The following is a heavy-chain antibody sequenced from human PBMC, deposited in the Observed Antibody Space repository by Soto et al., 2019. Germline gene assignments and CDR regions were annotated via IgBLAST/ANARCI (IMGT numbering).Heavy chain of an antibody. V-gene: IGHV4-34*01. CDR2: INHSGST. D-gene: IGHD2-2*01. CDR1: GGSFSGYY. Sequence: KTSETLSLTCAVYGGSFSGYYWSWIRQPPGKGLEWIGEINHSGSTNYNPSLKSRVTISVDTSKNQFSLKLSSVTAADTAVYYCARGVDVVVVPAAAEHFDYWGQGTLVTVSS. J-gene: IGHJ4*02. CDR3: ARGVDVVVVPAAAEHFDY.